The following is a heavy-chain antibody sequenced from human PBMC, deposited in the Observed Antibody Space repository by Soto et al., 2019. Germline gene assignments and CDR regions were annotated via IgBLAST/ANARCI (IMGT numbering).Heavy chain of an antibody. V-gene: IGHV3-23*01. CDR3: AKEYSSSWKYFDY. CDR1: GFTFSTYV. D-gene: IGHD6-13*01. J-gene: IGHJ4*02. CDR2: ITGSGGST. Sequence: GGSLRLSCAASGFTFSTYVMSWVRQAPGKGPEWVSAITGSGGSTYYADSVKGRFTISRDNSKNTLYLQLNSLRAEDTAVYYCAKEYSSSWKYFDYWGQGTLVTVSS.